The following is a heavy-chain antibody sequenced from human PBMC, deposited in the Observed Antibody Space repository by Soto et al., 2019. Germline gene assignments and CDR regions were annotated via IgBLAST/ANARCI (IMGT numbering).Heavy chain of an antibody. J-gene: IGHJ4*02. CDR1: GFSLSTSGVG. V-gene: IGHV2-5*02. CDR2: IYWDDDK. D-gene: IGHD2-15*01. CDR3: AHRPGYCSGGSCHPFDY. Sequence: QITLKESGPTLVKPTQTLTLTCTFSGFSLSTSGVGVGWIRQPPGKALEWLALIYWDDDKRYSPSLKGRLTITKDTSKNQVVLTMTNMDPVDTATYYCAHRPGYCSGGSCHPFDYWGQGTLVTVSS.